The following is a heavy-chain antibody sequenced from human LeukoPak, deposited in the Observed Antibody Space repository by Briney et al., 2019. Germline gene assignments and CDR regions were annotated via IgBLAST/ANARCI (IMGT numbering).Heavy chain of an antibody. CDR3: AREVTGFSYYYYMDV. CDR2: IYYSGST. V-gene: IGHV4-59*01. D-gene: IGHD5-12*01. J-gene: IGHJ6*03. CDR1: GGSISSYY. Sequence: SETLSLTCTVSGGSISSYYWSWIRQPPGKGLEWIAYIYYSGSTNYNPSLKSRVTISVDTSKNHFSLKLSSVSAADTAVYYCAREVTGFSYYYYMDVWGKGTTVTISS.